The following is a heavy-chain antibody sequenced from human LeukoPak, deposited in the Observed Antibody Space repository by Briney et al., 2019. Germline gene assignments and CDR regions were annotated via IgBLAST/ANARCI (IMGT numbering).Heavy chain of an antibody. Sequence: GGSLRLSCAASGFTFDDYAMHWVRQAPGKGLEWVSGISWNSGSIGYADSVKGRFTISRDNAKNSLYLQMNSLRAEDTAVYYCVYGSGSPKYSFDYWGQGTLVTVSS. CDR1: GFTFDDYA. CDR3: VYGSGSPKYSFDY. D-gene: IGHD3-10*01. J-gene: IGHJ4*02. CDR2: ISWNSGSI. V-gene: IGHV3-9*01.